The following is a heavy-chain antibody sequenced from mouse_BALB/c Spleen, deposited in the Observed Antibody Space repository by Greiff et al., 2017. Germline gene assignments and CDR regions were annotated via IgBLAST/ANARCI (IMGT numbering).Heavy chain of an antibody. D-gene: IGHD2-1*01. V-gene: IGHV1-4*02. J-gene: IGHJ4*01. CDR2: INPSSGYT. Sequence: QVQLQQSAAELARPGASVKMSCKASGYTFTSYTMHWVKQRPGQGLEWIGYINPSSGYTEYNQKFKDKTTLTADKSSSTAYMQLSSLTSEDSAVYYCARGNGYAMDYWGQGTSVTVSS. CDR3: ARGNGYAMDY. CDR1: GYTFTSYT.